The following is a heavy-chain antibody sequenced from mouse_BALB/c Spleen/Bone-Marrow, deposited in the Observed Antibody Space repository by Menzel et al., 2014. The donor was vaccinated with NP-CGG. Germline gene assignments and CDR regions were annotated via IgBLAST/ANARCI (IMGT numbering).Heavy chain of an antibody. V-gene: IGHV4-1*02. Sequence: EVQLQQSGGGLVQPGGSLKLSCAASGFDFSRYWMSWVRQAPGKGLEWIGEINPDSSTINYTPSLKDKFIISRDNAKNTLCLQMSKVRSEDTARDYCARRNYYGNLGGWGAGTTVTVSA. D-gene: IGHD1-1*01. CDR3: ARRNYYGNLGG. CDR1: GFDFSRYW. J-gene: IGHJ1*01. CDR2: INPDSSTI.